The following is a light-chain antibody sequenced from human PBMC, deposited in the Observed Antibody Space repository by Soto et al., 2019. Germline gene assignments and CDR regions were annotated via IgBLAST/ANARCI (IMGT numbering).Light chain of an antibody. J-gene: IGKJ1*01. V-gene: IGKV1-5*01. CDR1: QSISTW. CDR3: QQYNSYSWT. CDR2: DAS. Sequence: DIQMTQSPSTLSASLGDRVTITCRASQSISTWLAWYQQKSGTVPKVLIYDASRLESGVSPRFSGSGSGTEFTLTISSLQPTDFATYYCQQYNSYSWTFGQGTKVDIK.